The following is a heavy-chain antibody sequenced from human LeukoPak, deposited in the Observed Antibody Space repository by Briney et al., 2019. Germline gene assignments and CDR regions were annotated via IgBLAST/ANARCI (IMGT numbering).Heavy chain of an antibody. D-gene: IGHD2-2*01. CDR1: GFTFNSYA. CDR3: ARDPIVVVPAVGMDV. Sequence: GGSLRLSCAASGFTFNSYAMSWVRQAPGKGLEWVAVIWYDGSNKHYADSVKGRFTISRDNSKNTVYLQMNSLRAEDMAVYYCARDPIVVVPAVGMDVWGQGTTVTVSS. V-gene: IGHV3-33*08. J-gene: IGHJ6*02. CDR2: IWYDGSNK.